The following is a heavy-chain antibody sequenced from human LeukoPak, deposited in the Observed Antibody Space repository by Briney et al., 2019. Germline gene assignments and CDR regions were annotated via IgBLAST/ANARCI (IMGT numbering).Heavy chain of an antibody. CDR1: GFTFSSYA. D-gene: IGHD6-19*01. Sequence: GGSLRLSCAASGFTFSSYAMHWVRQAPGKGLEYVSAISSNGGSTYYANSVKGRFTISRDNSKNTLYLQIGSLRAEDMAVYYCARDRDSSGWYLGYFQHWGQGTLVTVSS. CDR2: ISSNGGST. V-gene: IGHV3-64*01. J-gene: IGHJ1*01. CDR3: ARDRDSSGWYLGYFQH.